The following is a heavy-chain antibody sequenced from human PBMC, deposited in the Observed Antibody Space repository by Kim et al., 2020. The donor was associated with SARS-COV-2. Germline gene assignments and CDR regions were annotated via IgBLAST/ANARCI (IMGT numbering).Heavy chain of an antibody. CDR1: GFTFSSYA. Sequence: GGSLRLSCSASGFTFSSYAMHWVRQAPGKGLEYVSAISSNGGSTYYADSVKGRFTISRDNSKNTLYLQMSSLRAEDTAVYYCVKDRPGFGARGFWSGYFSEQYGMDVWGQGTTVTVSS. D-gene: IGHD3-3*01. J-gene: IGHJ6*02. CDR2: ISSNGGST. CDR3: VKDRPGFGARGFWSGYFSEQYGMDV. V-gene: IGHV3-64D*06.